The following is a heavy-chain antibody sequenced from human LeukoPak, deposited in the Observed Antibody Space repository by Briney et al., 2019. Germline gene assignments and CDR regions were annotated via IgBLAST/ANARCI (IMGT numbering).Heavy chain of an antibody. V-gene: IGHV4-59*01. CDR3: ARETASGYSYGYVSAFDI. J-gene: IGHJ3*02. D-gene: IGHD5-18*01. CDR2: IYYSGST. CDR1: GGSISSYY. Sequence: PSETLSLTCTVSGGSISSYYWSWIRQPPGKGLEWIGYIYYSGSTNYNPSLKSRTTISVDTSKNQFSLKLSSVTAADTSVYYCARETASGYSYGYVSAFDIWGQGTMVTVSS.